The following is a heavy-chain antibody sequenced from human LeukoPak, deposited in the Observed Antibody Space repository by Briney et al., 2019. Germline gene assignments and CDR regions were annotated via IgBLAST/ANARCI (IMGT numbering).Heavy chain of an antibody. D-gene: IGHD4-17*01. CDR2: IWYDGSNT. J-gene: IGHJ4*02. V-gene: IGHV3-33*01. CDR3: ARGIDYTVTTSYYFEY. Sequence: GGSLGLSCAASGFTFSSYGMHWVRQAPGKGLEWVAVIWYDGSNTYYAASVKGRFNISRDNSKNTLSLQMNSLRAEDTAVYYCARGIDYTVTTSYYFEYWGQGTLVTVSS. CDR1: GFTFSSYG.